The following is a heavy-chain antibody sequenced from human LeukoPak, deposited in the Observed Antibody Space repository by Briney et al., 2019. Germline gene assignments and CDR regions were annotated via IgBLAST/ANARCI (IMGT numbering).Heavy chain of an antibody. CDR2: IYYSGST. CDR1: GGSISSGGYY. Sequence: SETLSLTCTVSGGSISSGGYYWSWIRQHPGKGPEWIGYIYYSGSTYYNPSLKSRVIMSVDTSKNQFSLKLSSVTAADTAVYFCARDRYYYDSSGHWQYYFDYWGQGTLVTVSS. J-gene: IGHJ4*02. D-gene: IGHD3-22*01. CDR3: ARDRYYYDSSGHWQYYFDY. V-gene: IGHV4-30-4*08.